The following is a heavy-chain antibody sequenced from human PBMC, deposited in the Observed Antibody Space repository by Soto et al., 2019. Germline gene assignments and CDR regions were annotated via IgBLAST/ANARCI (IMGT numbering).Heavy chain of an antibody. D-gene: IGHD2-2*01. Sequence: LSETLSLTCTVSGGSISSGGYYWSWIRQHPGKGLEWVGYIYYSGSTYYNPSLKSRVTISVDTSKNQFSLRLSSVTAADTAVYYCARDSTQLTRFDPWGQGTLVTVSS. CDR2: IYYSGST. CDR3: ARDSTQLTRFDP. CDR1: GGSISSGGYY. V-gene: IGHV4-31*03. J-gene: IGHJ5*02.